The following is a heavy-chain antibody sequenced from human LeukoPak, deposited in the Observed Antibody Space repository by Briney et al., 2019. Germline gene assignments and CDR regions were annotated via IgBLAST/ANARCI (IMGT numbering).Heavy chain of an antibody. CDR3: ARVILLWVGEPRVRSWFDP. V-gene: IGHV1-18*01. D-gene: IGHD3-10*01. CDR2: ISAYNGNT. CDR1: GYTFTSYG. Sequence: ASVKVSCKASGYTFTSYGISWVRQAPGQGLEWMGWISAYNGNTNYAQKLQGRVTMTTDTSTSTAYMELRSLRSDDTAVYYCARVILLWVGEPRVRSWFDPWGQGTLVTVSS. J-gene: IGHJ5*02.